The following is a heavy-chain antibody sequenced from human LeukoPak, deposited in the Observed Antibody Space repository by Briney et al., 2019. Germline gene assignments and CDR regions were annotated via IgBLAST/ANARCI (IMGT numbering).Heavy chain of an antibody. CDR1: GYTFSGYY. V-gene: IGHV1-2*02. CDR3: ARDGQRSSPGRNWFDP. J-gene: IGHJ5*02. D-gene: IGHD5/OR15-5a*01. CDR2: INPNSGGT. Sequence: ASVKVSCKASGYTFSGYYMHWVRQAPGQGLEWMGWINPNSGGTNYAQKFQGRVTMTRDTSINTAYVELGSLRSDDTAVYYCARDGQRSSPGRNWFDPWGQGTLVTVSS.